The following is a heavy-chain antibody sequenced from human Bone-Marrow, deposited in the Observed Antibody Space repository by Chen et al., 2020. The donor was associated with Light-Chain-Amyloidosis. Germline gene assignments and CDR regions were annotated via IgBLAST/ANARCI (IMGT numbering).Heavy chain of an antibody. CDR2: IWYDGSKK. CDR3: ASAINAITRYWYFDL. D-gene: IGHD1-20*01. CDR1: GFDFSSNA. Sequence: QVQLVESGGGVVQPGGSMTLSCAPSGFDFSSNAMHWVRQAPGKGLEWVAVIWYDGSKKYYADSVKGRFTITKDNSKNTLFLQMDRLRAEDTAVYYCASAINAITRYWYFDLWGRGTRVTVSS. V-gene: IGHV3-33*01. J-gene: IGHJ2*01.